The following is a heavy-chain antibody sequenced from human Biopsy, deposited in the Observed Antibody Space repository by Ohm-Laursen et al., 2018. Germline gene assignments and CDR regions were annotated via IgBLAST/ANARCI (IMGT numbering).Heavy chain of an antibody. J-gene: IGHJ1*01. CDR3: ATKLTGYFHH. Sequence: SVKVSCKAPEGTFSNYGVNWVRQAPGQGLEWLGGNIPILGTGNYAHQFQDRVTVVADTSTSRATMELRSLRSDDTAVYYCATKLTGYFHHWGQGTLVIVSS. CDR1: EGTFSNYG. CDR2: NIPILGTG. V-gene: IGHV1-69*06. D-gene: IGHD3-9*01.